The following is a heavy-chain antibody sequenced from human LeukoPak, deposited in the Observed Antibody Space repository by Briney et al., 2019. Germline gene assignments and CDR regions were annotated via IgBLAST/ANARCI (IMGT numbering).Heavy chain of an antibody. J-gene: IGHJ5*02. CDR3: ARVVAAAGDNWFDP. Sequence: GASVKVSCKASGYTFTSYYMHWVRQAPGQGLEWVGIINPSGGNTNYAQKFQGRVTMTRDTSISTAYMELSRLRSDDTAVYYCARVVAAAGDNWFDPWGQGTLVTVSS. CDR2: INPSGGNT. V-gene: IGHV1-46*01. CDR1: GYTFTSYY. D-gene: IGHD6-13*01.